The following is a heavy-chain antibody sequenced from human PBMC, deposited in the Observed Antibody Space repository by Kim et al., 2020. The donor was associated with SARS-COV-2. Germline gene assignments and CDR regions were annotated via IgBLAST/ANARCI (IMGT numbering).Heavy chain of an antibody. Sequence: SETLSLTCTVSGGSISSGGYYWSWIRQHPGKGLEWIGYIYYSGSTYYNPSLKSRVTISVDTSKNQFSLKLSSVTAADTAVYYCARGGYSYGLFIFDYWGQGTLVTVSS. CDR1: GGSISSGGYY. CDR3: ARGGYSYGLFIFDY. V-gene: IGHV4-31*03. CDR2: IYYSGST. J-gene: IGHJ4*02. D-gene: IGHD5-18*01.